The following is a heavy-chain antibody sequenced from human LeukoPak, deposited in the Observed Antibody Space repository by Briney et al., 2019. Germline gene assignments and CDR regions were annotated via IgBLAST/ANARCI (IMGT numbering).Heavy chain of an antibody. CDR2: ISGSGGST. Sequence: PGGSLRLSCAASGFTFSSYAMSWVRQAPGKGLERVSAISGSGGSTYYADSVKGRFTISRDNSKNTLYLQMNSLRAEDTAVYYCAKALLGYCSGGSCSLFDYWGQGTLVTVSS. D-gene: IGHD2-15*01. J-gene: IGHJ4*02. V-gene: IGHV3-23*01. CDR1: GFTFSSYA. CDR3: AKALLGYCSGGSCSLFDY.